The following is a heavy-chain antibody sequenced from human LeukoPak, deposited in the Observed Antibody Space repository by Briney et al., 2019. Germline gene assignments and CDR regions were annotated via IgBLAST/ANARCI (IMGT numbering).Heavy chain of an antibody. CDR3: AREWRGIASHFHGMDV. Sequence: GGSLRLSCVASGFSFSTYDMYWVRQAAGRGLEWVSALGTNGDAYYLGSVRGRFTISRENVKNSLYLQMNSLGVEDTAVYYCAREWRGIASHFHGMDVWGQGTTVTVSS. CDR2: LGTNGDA. J-gene: IGHJ6*02. D-gene: IGHD6-6*01. CDR1: GFSFSTYD. V-gene: IGHV3-13*01.